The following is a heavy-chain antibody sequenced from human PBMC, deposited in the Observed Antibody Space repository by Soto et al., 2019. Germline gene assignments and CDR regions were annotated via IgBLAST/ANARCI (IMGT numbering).Heavy chain of an antibody. CDR2: ISYDGSNK. CDR3: AKSDSGSYLDAFDI. CDR1: GFTFSSYG. D-gene: IGHD1-26*01. Sequence: GGSLRLSCAASGFTFSSYGMHWVRQAPGKGLEWVAVISYDGSNKYYADSVKGRFTISRDNSKNTLYLQMISLRAEDTAVYYCAKSDSGSYLDAFDIWGQGTMVTVSS. V-gene: IGHV3-30*18. J-gene: IGHJ3*02.